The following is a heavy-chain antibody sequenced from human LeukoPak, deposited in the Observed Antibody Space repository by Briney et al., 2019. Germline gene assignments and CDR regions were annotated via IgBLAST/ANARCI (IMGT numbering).Heavy chain of an antibody. J-gene: IGHJ4*02. CDR2: IYYSGST. CDR1: GDSISSNNNY. CDR3: ARVIGDYFDY. V-gene: IGHV4-39*07. Sequence: SETLSLTCTVSGDSISSNNNYCGWIRQPPWKGLEWIGTIYYSGSTHYNPSLKSRLSMSVDTSKNQFSLKLISVTAADTAMYFCARVIGDYFDYWGQGSLVTVSS. D-gene: IGHD7-27*01.